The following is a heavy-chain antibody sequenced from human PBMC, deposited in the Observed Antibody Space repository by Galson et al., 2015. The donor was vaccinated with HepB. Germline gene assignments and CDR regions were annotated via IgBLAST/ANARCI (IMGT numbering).Heavy chain of an antibody. Sequence: SLRLSCAASGFTFTNHAIHWVRQAPGKGLEYVSVISGNGHDTYYAESVKGRFSVSRDNSRNWLFLQTSSLRPEDTAVYYCVRDWTYDFWSGYFGAFDLWGQGTLVTVSS. CDR1: GFTFTNHA. CDR3: VRDWTYDFWSGYFGAFDL. V-gene: IGHV3-64D*09. D-gene: IGHD3-3*01. CDR2: ISGNGHDT. J-gene: IGHJ3*01.